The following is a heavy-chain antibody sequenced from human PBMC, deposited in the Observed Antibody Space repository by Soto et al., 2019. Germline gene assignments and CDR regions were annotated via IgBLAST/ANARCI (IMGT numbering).Heavy chain of an antibody. Sequence: GASMKVSCKTSGFTFTSSAVQWVRQARGQRLEWIGWIVVSSGNTNYAQKFQERVTITRDMSTSTAYMELSSLRSEDTAVYYCAPGETAVTFDIWGQGTMVTVSS. CDR3: APGETAVTFDI. J-gene: IGHJ3*02. D-gene: IGHD4-4*01. CDR2: IVVSSGNT. CDR1: GFTFTSSA. V-gene: IGHV1-58*01.